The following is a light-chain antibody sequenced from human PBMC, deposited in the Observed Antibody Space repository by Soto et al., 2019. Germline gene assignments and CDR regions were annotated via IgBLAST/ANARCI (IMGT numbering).Light chain of an antibody. CDR2: AAS. CDR1: QGVSTY. V-gene: IGKV1-39*01. Sequence: DIQMTQSPSSLSASVGDRVTITCRASQGVSTYLIWYQQRQGRPPKLLIYAASNLLGGVTSRFSGSGSGTNFTLTINSLPPEDFATYYCQQSYRTPHTFGQGTKLETK. J-gene: IGKJ2*01. CDR3: QQSYRTPHT.